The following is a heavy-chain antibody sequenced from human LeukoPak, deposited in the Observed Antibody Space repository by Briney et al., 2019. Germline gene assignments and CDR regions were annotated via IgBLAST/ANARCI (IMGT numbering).Heavy chain of an antibody. Sequence: GGSLRLSCAASGFTFSGSAMHWVRQASGKGLEWVGRIRTKVNSYATAYAASVTGRFTISRDDSKSTAYLEMNSLKSEDTAVYYCSRLGYCSSTSCHGFDIWGQGTMITVSS. V-gene: IGHV3-73*01. CDR3: SRLGYCSSTSCHGFDI. D-gene: IGHD2-2*01. CDR2: IRTKVNSYAT. J-gene: IGHJ3*02. CDR1: GFTFSGSA.